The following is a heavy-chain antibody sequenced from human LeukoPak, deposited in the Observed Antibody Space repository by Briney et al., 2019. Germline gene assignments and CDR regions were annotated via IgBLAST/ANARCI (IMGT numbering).Heavy chain of an antibody. CDR2: IYWNDDK. V-gene: IGHV2-5*01. CDR1: GFSLSTRGEG. Sequence: SXPTLVKPTQTLTLTCTFSGFSLSTRGEGVGWIRQPPGKALEWLALIYWNDDKRYSPSLKSRLTITKDTSKNQVVLTMTNMDPVDTATYYCAHTTTVVTVDYWGQGTLVTVSS. CDR3: AHTTTVVTVDY. J-gene: IGHJ4*02. D-gene: IGHD4-23*01.